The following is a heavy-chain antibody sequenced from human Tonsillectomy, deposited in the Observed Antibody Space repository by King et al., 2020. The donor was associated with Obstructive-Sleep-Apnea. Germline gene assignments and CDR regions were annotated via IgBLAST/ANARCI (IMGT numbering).Heavy chain of an antibody. V-gene: IGHV3-30-3*01. CDR3: ASARIAATGRWAWTGNLDY. D-gene: IGHD6-13*01. CDR1: GFTFSTYA. Sequence: VQLVESGGGLVQPGRSLRLSCAASGFTFSTYAMHWVRHAPGKGLQWVAVISYDETNNYYTDSVKGRFTISRDNSKNTLYLQMNSLRAEEAAVYYCASARIAATGRWAWTGNLDYWGQGILVTVSS. J-gene: IGHJ4*02. CDR2: ISYDETNN.